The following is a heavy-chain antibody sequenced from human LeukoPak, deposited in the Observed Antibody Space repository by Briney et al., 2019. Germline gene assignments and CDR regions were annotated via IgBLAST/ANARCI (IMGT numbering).Heavy chain of an antibody. V-gene: IGHV3-23*01. CDR3: AKGGLYDSSGYYSNPFDY. D-gene: IGHD3-22*01. Sequence: TGGSLRLSCAASGFTFSSYAMSWVRQAPGKGLEWVSAISGSGGSTYYADSVKGRFTISRDNSKNTLYLQMNSLRAEDTAVYYCAKGGLYDSSGYYSNPFDYWGQGTLVTVSS. CDR2: ISGSGGST. CDR1: GFTFSSYA. J-gene: IGHJ4*02.